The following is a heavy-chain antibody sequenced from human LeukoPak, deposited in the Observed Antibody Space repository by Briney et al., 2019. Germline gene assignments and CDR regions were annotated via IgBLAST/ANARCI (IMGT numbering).Heavy chain of an antibody. V-gene: IGHV3-30-3*01. CDR3: AREESSTSGRFDY. J-gene: IGHJ4*02. CDR2: ISYDGSNK. CDR1: GFTFSSYA. Sequence: GGSLRLSCAASGFTFSSYAMHWVRQAPGKGLEWVAVISYDGSNKYYADSVKGRFTISRDNSKNTLYPQMNSLRAEDTAVYYCAREESSTSGRFDYWGQGTLVTVSS. D-gene: IGHD2-2*01.